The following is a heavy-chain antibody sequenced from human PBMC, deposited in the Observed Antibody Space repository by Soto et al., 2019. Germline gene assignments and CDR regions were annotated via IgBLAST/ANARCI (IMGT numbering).Heavy chain of an antibody. CDR3: ARGPDYDYVWGSYRYTNDDAFDI. J-gene: IGHJ3*02. CDR1: GGSISSSSYY. V-gene: IGHV4-39*01. Sequence: PSETLSLTCTVSGGSISSSSYYWGWIRQPPGKGLEWIGSIYYSGSTYYNPSLKSRVTISVDTSKNQFSLKLSSVTAADTVVYYCARGPDYDYVWGSYRYTNDDAFDIWGQGTMVTVSS. D-gene: IGHD3-16*02. CDR2: IYYSGST.